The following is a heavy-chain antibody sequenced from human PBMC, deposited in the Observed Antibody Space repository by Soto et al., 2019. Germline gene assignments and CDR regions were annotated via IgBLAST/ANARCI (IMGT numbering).Heavy chain of an antibody. Sequence: ASVKVSCKASGYTFTGYYMHWVRQAPGQGLEWMGWINPNSGGTNYAQKFQGWVTMTRDTSISTAYMELSRLRSDDTAVYYCARGKGNGYNSEFDYWGQGTLVTVSS. D-gene: IGHD5-12*01. J-gene: IGHJ4*02. CDR1: GYTFTGYY. CDR2: INPNSGGT. CDR3: ARGKGNGYNSEFDY. V-gene: IGHV1-2*04.